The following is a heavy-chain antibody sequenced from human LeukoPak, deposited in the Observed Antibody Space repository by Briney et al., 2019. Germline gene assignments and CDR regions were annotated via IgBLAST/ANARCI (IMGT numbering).Heavy chain of an antibody. Sequence: GASVKVSCKASGYIFTTYGISWVRQAPGQGLEWMGWISACNGNPNYAQKLHGRVTMTTDTPTSTAYMELRSLTSDDTAVYYCTKQCSGVSCYGSDGPWGQETLVTVSS. CDR1: GYIFTTYG. J-gene: IGHJ5*02. V-gene: IGHV1-18*01. D-gene: IGHD2-15*01. CDR3: TKQCSGVSCYGSDGP. CDR2: ISACNGNP.